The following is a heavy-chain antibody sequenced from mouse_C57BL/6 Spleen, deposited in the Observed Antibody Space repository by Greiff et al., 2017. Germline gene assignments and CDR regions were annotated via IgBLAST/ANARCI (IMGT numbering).Heavy chain of an antibody. J-gene: IGHJ1*03. Sequence: VQLQQSGAELVKPGASVKLSCTASGFNITDYYMHWVKQRTEQGLEWIGRIDPVDGETKYAPKFQGKATITADTSSNTAYLQLSSLTSENTAVYYGARTRSSYTWYVDGWGTGTTVTVSS. CDR2: IDPVDGET. D-gene: IGHD1-1*01. CDR3: ARTRSSYTWYVDG. V-gene: IGHV14-2*01. CDR1: GFNITDYY.